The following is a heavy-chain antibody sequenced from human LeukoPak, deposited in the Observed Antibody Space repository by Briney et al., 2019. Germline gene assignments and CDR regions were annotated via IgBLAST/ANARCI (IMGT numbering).Heavy chain of an antibody. D-gene: IGHD3-22*01. V-gene: IGHV3-23*01. CDR2: ISGSGGTT. CDR1: GFTFSSYA. Sequence: GGSLRLSCAASGFTFSSYAMSWVRQAPGKGLEGVSVISGSGGTTYYADSVKGRFTISRDNSKNTLYLQMNSLRTEDTAVCYCAKAVSGYYSIFDYWGQGTLVTVSS. CDR3: AKAVSGYYSIFDY. J-gene: IGHJ4*02.